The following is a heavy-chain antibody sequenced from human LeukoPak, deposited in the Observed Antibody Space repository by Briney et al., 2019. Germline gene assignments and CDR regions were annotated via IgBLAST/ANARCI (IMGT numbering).Heavy chain of an antibody. J-gene: IGHJ4*02. CDR3: ARLSTAVADSDY. V-gene: IGHV3-7*01. Sequence: AGGSLRLSCAASGFTFSSYWMSWVRQAPGKGLEWVANINKDGSDKYYVDSVKGRFTISGDNAKNSLYLQMNSLRAEDTAVYYCARLSTAVADSDYWGQGTLVTVSS. D-gene: IGHD6-13*01. CDR2: INKDGSDK. CDR1: GFTFSSYW.